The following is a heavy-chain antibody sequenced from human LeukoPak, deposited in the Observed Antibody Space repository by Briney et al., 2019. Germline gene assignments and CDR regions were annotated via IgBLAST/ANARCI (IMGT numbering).Heavy chain of an antibody. D-gene: IGHD1-7*01. CDR3: AKLRGGTTRNSYDY. CDR2: ISSSGGST. Sequence: GGSLRLSCAASGFTFSSYAMSWVRQAPGKGLEWVSAISSSGGSTYYADSVKGRFTISRDNSKNTLYLQMNSLRAEDTAVYYCAKLRGGTTRNSYDYWGQGTLVTVSS. CDR1: GFTFSSYA. J-gene: IGHJ4*02. V-gene: IGHV3-23*01.